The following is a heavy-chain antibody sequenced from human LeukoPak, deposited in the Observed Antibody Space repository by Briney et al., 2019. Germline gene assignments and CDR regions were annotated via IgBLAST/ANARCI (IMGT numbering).Heavy chain of an antibody. V-gene: IGHV1-24*01. CDR1: GYTLTELS. D-gene: IGHD3-10*01. CDR3: ATGVLLWFGQDY. J-gene: IGHJ4*02. Sequence: ASVKVSCKVSGYTLTELSMHWVRQAPGKGLEWMGGFDPEDGETIYAQKFQGRVTMTEDTSTDTAYMELSSLRSEDTAVYYCATGVLLWFGQDYWGQGTLVTVSS. CDR2: FDPEDGET.